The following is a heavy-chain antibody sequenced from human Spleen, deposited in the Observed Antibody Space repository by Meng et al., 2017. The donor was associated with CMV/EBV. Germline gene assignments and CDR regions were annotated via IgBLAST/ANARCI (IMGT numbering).Heavy chain of an antibody. Sequence: FTFSTYAMHWVRQAPGKGLEWVAVISYDGSNKYYADFVKGRFTISRDSSKNTVNLQMNSLRAEDTAVYYCARPVLPAAITKNCYFALWGRGTLVTVSS. D-gene: IGHD2-2*01. J-gene: IGHJ2*01. CDR3: ARPVLPAAITKNCYFAL. V-gene: IGHV3-30*04. CDR1: FTFSTYA. CDR2: ISYDGSNK.